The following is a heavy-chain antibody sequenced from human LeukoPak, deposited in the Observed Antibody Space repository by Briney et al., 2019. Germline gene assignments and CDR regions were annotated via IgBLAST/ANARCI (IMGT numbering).Heavy chain of an antibody. CDR3: ARDRGGLGYIDY. V-gene: IGHV1-2*02. D-gene: IGHD2-15*01. CDR2: INPNSGGT. CDR1: GYTFTGYY. J-gene: IGHJ4*02. Sequence: RASVKVSCKASGYTFTGYYMHWVRQAPGQGLEWMGWINPNSGGTNYAQKFQGRVTMTRDTSISTAYMELSRLRSDDTAVYYCARDRGGLGYIDYWGQGTLVTVSS.